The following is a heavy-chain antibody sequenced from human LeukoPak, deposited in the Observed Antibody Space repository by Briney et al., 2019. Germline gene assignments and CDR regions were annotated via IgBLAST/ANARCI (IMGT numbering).Heavy chain of an antibody. CDR2: IRYDGSNK. CDR3: AKDRVYESHYYYYMDV. Sequence: GGSLRLSCAASGFTFSSYGMHWVRQAPGRGLEWVAFIRYDGSNKYYADSVKGRFTISRDNSKNTLYLQMNSLRAEDTAVYYCAKDRVYESHYYYYMDVWGKGTTVTVSS. J-gene: IGHJ6*03. V-gene: IGHV3-30*02. D-gene: IGHD2-8*01. CDR1: GFTFSSYG.